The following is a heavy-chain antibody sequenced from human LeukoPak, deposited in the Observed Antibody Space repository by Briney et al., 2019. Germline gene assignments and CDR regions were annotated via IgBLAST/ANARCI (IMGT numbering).Heavy chain of an antibody. V-gene: IGHV6-1*01. Sequence: SQTLSLTSVISGDSVSSNSGAWNWIGQYPSGGLGWLGRTYYRSKGHNDNGVSLKSRITIKQEISKNQFSLQLNSVTPEDTAVYYCAREGKAAAGDGWGQGTLVTVSS. CDR1: GDSVSSNSGA. CDR2: TYYRSKGHN. D-gene: IGHD6-13*01. J-gene: IGHJ4*02. CDR3: AREGKAAAGDG.